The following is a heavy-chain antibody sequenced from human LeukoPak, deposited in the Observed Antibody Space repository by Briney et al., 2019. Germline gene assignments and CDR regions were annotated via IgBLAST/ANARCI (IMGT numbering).Heavy chain of an antibody. Sequence: SVKVSCKASGGTFSSYAISWVRQAPGQGLEWMGGIIPIFGTANYAQKFQGRVTITTDESTSTAYMELSSLRSEGTAVYYCAKAAVTTWGYYYYYMDVWGKGTTVTVSS. CDR2: IIPIFGTA. V-gene: IGHV1-69*05. CDR3: AKAAVTTWGYYYYYMDV. CDR1: GGTFSSYA. D-gene: IGHD4-11*01. J-gene: IGHJ6*03.